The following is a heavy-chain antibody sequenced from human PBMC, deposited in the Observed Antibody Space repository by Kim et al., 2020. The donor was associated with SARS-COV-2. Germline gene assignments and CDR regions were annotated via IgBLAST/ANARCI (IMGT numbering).Heavy chain of an antibody. Sequence: GGSLRLSCAASGFTFSSYSMNWVRQAPGKGLEWVSSISSSSSYIYYADSVKGRFTISRDNAKNSLYLQMNSLRAEDTAVYYCNIERRSSGWYDDGMDVWGQGTTVTVSS. CDR1: GFTFSSYS. CDR3: NIERRSSGWYDDGMDV. V-gene: IGHV3-21*01. J-gene: IGHJ6*02. D-gene: IGHD6-19*01. CDR2: ISSSSSYI.